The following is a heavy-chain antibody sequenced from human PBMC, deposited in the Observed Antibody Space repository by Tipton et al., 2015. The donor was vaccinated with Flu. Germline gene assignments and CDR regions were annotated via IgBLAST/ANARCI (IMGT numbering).Heavy chain of an antibody. J-gene: IGHJ4*02. CDR3: ATEYRGGGNRYYFDY. CDR1: GGSISSSSHY. Sequence: TLSLTCTVSGGSISSSSHYWGWIRQAPGRGLEWVGSIYYTGYPYYNPSLTSRVTVSVDTSKNQFSLKLSSVTAADTAVYYCATEYRGGGNRYYFDYWGQGTLVTVSS. CDR2: IYYTGYP. V-gene: IGHV4-39*07. D-gene: IGHD4-23*01.